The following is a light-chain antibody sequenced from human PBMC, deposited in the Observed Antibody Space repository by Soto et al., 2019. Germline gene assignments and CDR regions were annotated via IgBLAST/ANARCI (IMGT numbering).Light chain of an antibody. V-gene: IGKV1-5*01. CDR1: QSISSW. Sequence: DIQMTQSPSTLSASVGDRVTITCRASQSISSWLAWYQQKPGKAPKLLIYDASSLESGVPSRFSGSGSGTEFTLTISSLQPDDFAIYFCQQYNTDSHTFGQGTRLEI. J-gene: IGKJ5*01. CDR2: DAS. CDR3: QQYNTDSHT.